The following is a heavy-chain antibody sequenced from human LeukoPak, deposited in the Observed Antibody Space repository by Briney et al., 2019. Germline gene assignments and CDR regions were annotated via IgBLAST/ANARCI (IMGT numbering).Heavy chain of an antibody. J-gene: IGHJ4*02. D-gene: IGHD5-18*01. Sequence: WETLSLTCTVAGASISSYYWSWIRQPPGKGLEWIGYIYYSGSTNYNPSLKSRVTISVDTSKNQFSLKLSSVTAADTAVYYCARGNAAMVPFDYWGQGTLVTVSS. CDR2: IYYSGST. V-gene: IGHV4-59*01. CDR3: ARGNAAMVPFDY. CDR1: GASISSYY.